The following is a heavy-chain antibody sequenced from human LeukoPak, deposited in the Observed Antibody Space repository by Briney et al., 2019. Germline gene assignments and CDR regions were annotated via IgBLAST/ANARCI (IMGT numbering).Heavy chain of an antibody. CDR1: GVSVGMHY. J-gene: IGHJ4*02. D-gene: IGHD5-12*01. CDR3: VSGNSGYFLFDH. CDR2: INGRGGK. V-gene: IGHV3-53*01. Sequence: AGGSLRLSCTASGVSVGMHYMTWVRQAPGEWLEWLSLINGRGGKYYPASVKARSPISRDNSKNTLFLQRNDLRAEDPAIFYFVSGNSGYFLFDHWGQGTLVSVPS.